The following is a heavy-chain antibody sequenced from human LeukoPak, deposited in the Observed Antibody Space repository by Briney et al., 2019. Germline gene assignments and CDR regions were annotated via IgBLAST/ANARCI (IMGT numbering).Heavy chain of an antibody. J-gene: IGHJ4*02. Sequence: GGSLRLSCAASGFTFSSYWMSWVRQAPGKGLEWVANIKQDGSEKYYVDSVKGRFTISRDNAKNSLYLQMNSLRAEDTAVYYCARDGVTIFGVAFDYWGQGILVTVSS. V-gene: IGHV3-7*01. CDR1: GFTFSSYW. CDR3: ARDGVTIFGVAFDY. D-gene: IGHD3-3*01. CDR2: IKQDGSEK.